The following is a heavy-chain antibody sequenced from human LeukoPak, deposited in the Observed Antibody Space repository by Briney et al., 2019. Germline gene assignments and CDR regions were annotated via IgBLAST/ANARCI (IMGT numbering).Heavy chain of an antibody. CDR2: IYYSGST. CDR3: ARGPTYYYDSSPYAI. D-gene: IGHD3-22*01. V-gene: IGHV4-31*03. J-gene: IGHJ3*02. Sequence: PSETLSLTCTVSGGSISTGGYYWSWIRQRPGKGLEWIGNIYYSGSTYYNPSLKSRVTISLDTSKNQFSLKLSSVTAADTAVYYCARGPTYYYDSSPYAIWGQGTMVTVSS. CDR1: GGSISTGGYY.